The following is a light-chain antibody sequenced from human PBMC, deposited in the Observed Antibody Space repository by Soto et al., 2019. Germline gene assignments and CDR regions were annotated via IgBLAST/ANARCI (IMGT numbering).Light chain of an antibody. CDR1: QSVLYSSNNENY. CDR3: QQYYTTLT. Sequence: DIVMTQSPDSLAVSLGERVTINCKSSQSVLYSSNNENYLAWYQQKPGQPPKLLIYGPSTREAGVPDRFSGGGSWTDFTLTISSLQAEDVAVYYDQQYYTTLTFGGGTKVEIK. V-gene: IGKV4-1*01. J-gene: IGKJ4*01. CDR2: GPS.